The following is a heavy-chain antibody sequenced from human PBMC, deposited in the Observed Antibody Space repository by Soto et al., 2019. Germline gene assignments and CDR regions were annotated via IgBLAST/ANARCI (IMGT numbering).Heavy chain of an antibody. CDR3: ARDQPFDRTYYYGIDV. Sequence: QVQLVQSGAEVKMPGASVRVSCKSSGYPFTHYGITWIRQAPGQGLEWMGWISPFNGNTNYGQTVQGRVTLTTETSTSTVYMELRSLRSDDTAVYYCARDQPFDRTYYYGIDVWGQGTTVTVSS. J-gene: IGHJ6*02. CDR1: GYPFTHYG. CDR2: ISPFNGNT. V-gene: IGHV1-18*01.